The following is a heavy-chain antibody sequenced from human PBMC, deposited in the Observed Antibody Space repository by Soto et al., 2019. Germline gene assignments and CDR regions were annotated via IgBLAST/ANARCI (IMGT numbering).Heavy chain of an antibody. Sequence: SETLSLTCTVSGDSIGSGDFYWTWIRQSPGKGLEYIGYIYKSGRTYYNPSLKSRPLISLDTSKNQFFLSLNSVTAADTAIYYCAKSLSASSGWFDPWGKGTLVTVSS. CDR3: AKSLSASSGWFDP. CDR1: GDSIGSGDFY. CDR2: IYKSGRT. J-gene: IGHJ5*02. V-gene: IGHV4-30-4*01. D-gene: IGHD6-6*01.